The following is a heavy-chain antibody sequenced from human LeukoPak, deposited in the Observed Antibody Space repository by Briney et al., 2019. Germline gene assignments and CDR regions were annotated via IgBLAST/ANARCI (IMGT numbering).Heavy chain of an antibody. V-gene: IGHV4-39*07. CDR3: ARDEEDCSSTSCYLQQDAFDI. J-gene: IGHJ3*02. CDR1: GGSISSSSYY. Sequence: SETLSLTCTVSGGSISSSSYYWGWIRQPPGKGLEWIGSIYYSGSTYYNPPLKSRVTISVDTSKNQFSLKLSSVTAADTAVYYCARDEEDCSSTSCYLQQDAFDIWGQGTMVTVSS. CDR2: IYYSGST. D-gene: IGHD2-2*01.